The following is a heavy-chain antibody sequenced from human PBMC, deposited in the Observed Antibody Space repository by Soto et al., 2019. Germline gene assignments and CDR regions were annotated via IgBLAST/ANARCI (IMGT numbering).Heavy chain of an antibody. J-gene: IGHJ6*02. D-gene: IGHD3-3*01. CDR1: GFTFSSYA. V-gene: IGHV3-30-3*01. CDR3: ARDLGYDFWSGYYRVRYYYYGMDV. CDR2: ISYDGSNK. Sequence: QVQLVESGGGVVQPGRSLRLSCAASGFTFSSYAMHWVRQAPGKGLEWVAVISYDGSNKYYADSVKGRFTISRDNSKNTLYLQMNSLRAEDTAVYYCARDLGYDFWSGYYRVRYYYYGMDVWGQGTTVTVSS.